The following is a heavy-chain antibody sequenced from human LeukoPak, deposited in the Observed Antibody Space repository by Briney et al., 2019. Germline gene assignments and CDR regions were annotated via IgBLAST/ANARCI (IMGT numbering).Heavy chain of an antibody. V-gene: IGHV4-31*03. CDR1: GGSISSGGYY. J-gene: IGHJ5*02. CDR3: ARGMASMVRGVIILWFDP. D-gene: IGHD3-10*01. CDR2: IYHSGST. Sequence: SETLSLTCTVSGGSISSGGYYWSWIRQHPGKGLEWIGYIYHSGSTYYNSSLKSRVTISLDTSKNQFSLQLTSVTAADTAVYYCARGMASMVRGVIILWFDPWGQGTLITVSS.